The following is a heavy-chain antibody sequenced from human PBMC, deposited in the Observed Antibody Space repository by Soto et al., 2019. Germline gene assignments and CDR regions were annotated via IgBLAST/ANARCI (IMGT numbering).Heavy chain of an antibody. Sequence: QVQLVQSGAEVKKPGSSVKVSCKASGGTFSSYAISWVRQAPGQGLEWMGGIIPIFGTANYAQKFQGRVTITADESTSTAYMELSSLRSVDTAVYYCARVRWRQANYYYYGMDVWGQGTTVTVSS. CDR1: GGTFSSYA. CDR2: IIPIFGTA. V-gene: IGHV1-69*12. D-gene: IGHD6-13*01. CDR3: ARVRWRQANYYYYGMDV. J-gene: IGHJ6*02.